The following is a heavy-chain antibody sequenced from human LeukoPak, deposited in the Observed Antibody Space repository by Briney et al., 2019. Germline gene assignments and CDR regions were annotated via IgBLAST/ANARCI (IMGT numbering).Heavy chain of an antibody. V-gene: IGHV3-23*01. J-gene: IGHJ4*02. CDR2: IGVSGGST. Sequence: GGSLRLSCAASGFRFSRYWMSWVRQAPGKGLEWVSTIGVSGGSTYYADSVKGRFTISRDNSKNTLYLQMNSLRADDTAVYFCGGSRSFFWGQGTLVTVSS. D-gene: IGHD6-6*01. CDR1: GFRFSRYW. CDR3: GGSRSFF.